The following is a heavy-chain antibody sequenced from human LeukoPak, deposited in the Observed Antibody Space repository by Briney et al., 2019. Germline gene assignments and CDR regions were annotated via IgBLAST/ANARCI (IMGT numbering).Heavy chain of an antibody. Sequence: PSETLSLICSVSNYSISTGYFWAWIRQPPGGGLEWVGSIYWTGTTRYNPSLKSRVDISTDTPNNRISLRMTSVTAADTAVYYCARGRSEALDVWGQGTTVAVSS. J-gene: IGHJ3*01. CDR3: ARGRSEALDV. CDR1: NYSISTGYF. V-gene: IGHV4-38-2*02. CDR2: IYWTGTT.